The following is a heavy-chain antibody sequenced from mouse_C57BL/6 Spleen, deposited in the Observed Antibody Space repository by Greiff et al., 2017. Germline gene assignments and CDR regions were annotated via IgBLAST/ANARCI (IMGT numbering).Heavy chain of an antibody. CDR1: GFTFSDYY. CDR3: ARQGSSGYRYAMDY. Sequence: EVQRVESGGGLVQPGGSLKLSCAASGFTFSDYYMYWVRQTPEKRLEWVASISNGGGSPYYPDTVKGRFTISRENAKNTLYLQMSRLKSEDTAMYYCARQGSSGYRYAMDYWGQGTSVTVSS. J-gene: IGHJ4*01. V-gene: IGHV5-12*01. CDR2: ISNGGGSP. D-gene: IGHD3-2*02.